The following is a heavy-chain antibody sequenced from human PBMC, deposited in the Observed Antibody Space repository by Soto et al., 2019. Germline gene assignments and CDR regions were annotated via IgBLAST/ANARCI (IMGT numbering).Heavy chain of an antibody. CDR2: ISSSSSTI. D-gene: IGHD2-15*01. J-gene: IGHJ6*03. Sequence: AGGSLRLSWAASGFTFSSYSMNWVRQAPGKGLEWVSYISSSSSTIYYADSVKGRFTISRDNAKNSLYLQMNSLRAEDTAVYYCARDSSYCSGGSCYFDYYYMDVWGKGTTVTVS. CDR1: GFTFSSYS. V-gene: IGHV3-48*01. CDR3: ARDSSYCSGGSCYFDYYYMDV.